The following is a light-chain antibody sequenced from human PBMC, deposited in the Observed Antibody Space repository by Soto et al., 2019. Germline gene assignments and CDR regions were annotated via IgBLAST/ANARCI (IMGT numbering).Light chain of an antibody. Sequence: EIVLTQSPGTLSLSPGERATLSCRASQIVTNSYLAWYQQKPGQAPRLLIYGASSRATGIPDRFSGSGSGTDFTLTISRLVPEDFAVYYCQQYGNSPRTFGQGTKLVIK. J-gene: IGKJ2*01. CDR1: QIVTNSY. V-gene: IGKV3-20*01. CDR2: GAS. CDR3: QQYGNSPRT.